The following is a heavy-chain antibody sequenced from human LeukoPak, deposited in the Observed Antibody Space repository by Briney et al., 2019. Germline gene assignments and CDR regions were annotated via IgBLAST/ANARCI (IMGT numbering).Heavy chain of an antibody. V-gene: IGHV4-38-2*01. D-gene: IGHD5-18*01. Sequence: SETLSLTCAVSGYSISSGYYWGWIRQPPGKGLEWIGRIYHSGSTYYNPSLKSRVTISVDTSKNQFSLKLSSVTAAYTAVYYCARSNYGYPDYWGQGTLVTVSS. CDR1: GYSISSGYY. CDR3: ARSNYGYPDY. CDR2: IYHSGST. J-gene: IGHJ4*02.